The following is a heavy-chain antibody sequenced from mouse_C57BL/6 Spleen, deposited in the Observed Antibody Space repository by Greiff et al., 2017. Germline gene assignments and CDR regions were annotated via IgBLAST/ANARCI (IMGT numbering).Heavy chain of an antibody. CDR3: AKAGTGRYYFDY. D-gene: IGHD4-1*01. Sequence: EVQLQQSGPVLVKPGASVKMSCKASGYTFTDYYMNWVKQSHGKSLEWIGVINPYNGGTSYNQKFKGKATLTVDKSSSTAYMELNSLTSEDSAVYYCAKAGTGRYYFDYWGQGTTLTVSS. J-gene: IGHJ2*01. V-gene: IGHV1-19*01. CDR2: INPYNGGT. CDR1: GYTFTDYY.